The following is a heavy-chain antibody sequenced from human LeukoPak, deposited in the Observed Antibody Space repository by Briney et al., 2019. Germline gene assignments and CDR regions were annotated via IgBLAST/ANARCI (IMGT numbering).Heavy chain of an antibody. Sequence: PGGSLRLSCAASGFTFSSYAMHWVRQAPGKGLEYVSAISSNGGSTYYANSVKGRFTISRDNSKNTLYLQMNSLRAEDTAVYYCAKDLGYCSSTSCYTSGAFDIWGQGTMVTVSS. D-gene: IGHD2-2*02. J-gene: IGHJ3*02. CDR2: ISSNGGST. CDR1: GFTFSSYA. V-gene: IGHV3-64*01. CDR3: AKDLGYCSSTSCYTSGAFDI.